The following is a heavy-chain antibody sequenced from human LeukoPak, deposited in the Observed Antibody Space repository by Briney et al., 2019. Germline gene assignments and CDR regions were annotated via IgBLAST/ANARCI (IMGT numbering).Heavy chain of an antibody. D-gene: IGHD2/OR15-2a*01. CDR1: GDSVSSNTAT. Sequence: PSQTLSLSCLISGDSVSSNTATWDWLRQSPSRGLEWLGRIYYRAKWYNDYKLSEKSRVTINPDTTKNQFSLQMNSVTPEDTAVYYCARSEKNTFDYWGQGTLVTVSS. CDR3: ARSEKNTFDY. J-gene: IGHJ4*02. V-gene: IGHV6-1*01. CDR2: IYYRAKWYN.